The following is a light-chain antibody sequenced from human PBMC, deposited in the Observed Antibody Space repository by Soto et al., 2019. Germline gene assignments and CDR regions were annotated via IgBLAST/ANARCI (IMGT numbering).Light chain of an antibody. V-gene: IGKV1-5*03. CDR1: QSLSSW. CDR3: QQYSISPFT. Sequence: GDRVTITCRTSQSLSSWWAWYQQKPGKAPDLLIYKASRLQSGVPSRFRGSGSGTEFTLTISSLQPDDFATYYCQQYSISPFTFGQGPKLKI. CDR2: KAS. J-gene: IGKJ2*01.